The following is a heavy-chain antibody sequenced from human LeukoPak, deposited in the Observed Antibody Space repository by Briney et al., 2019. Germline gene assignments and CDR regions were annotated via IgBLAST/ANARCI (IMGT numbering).Heavy chain of an antibody. D-gene: IGHD1-20*01. Sequence: GGSLRLSCAASGFTFSSYEMNWVRQAPGKGLEWVSYISSSGSTIYYADSVKGRFAISRDNAKNSLYLQMNSLRAEDAAVYYCARGVQGIAATTSYWGQGTLVTVSS. CDR2: ISSSGSTI. CDR3: ARGVQGIAATTSY. V-gene: IGHV3-48*03. CDR1: GFTFSSYE. J-gene: IGHJ4*02.